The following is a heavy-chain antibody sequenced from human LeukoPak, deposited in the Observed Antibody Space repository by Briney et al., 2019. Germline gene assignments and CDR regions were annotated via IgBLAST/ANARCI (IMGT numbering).Heavy chain of an antibody. D-gene: IGHD3-10*01. Sequence: PGGSLRLSCAASGFTFSSFNMNWVRQAPGKAMEWVSSISSSGTHIFYADSVKGRFTISRDNSKNTLYLEVISLTAEDTAVYYCAKDDAWLRFGEWSQGTLVTVSS. J-gene: IGHJ4*02. V-gene: IGHV3-21*04. CDR2: ISSSGTHI. CDR3: AKDDAWLRFGE. CDR1: GFTFSSFN.